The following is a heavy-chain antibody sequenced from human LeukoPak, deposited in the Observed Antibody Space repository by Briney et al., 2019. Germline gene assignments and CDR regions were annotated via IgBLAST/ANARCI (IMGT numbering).Heavy chain of an antibody. CDR2: ISTSSTYI. CDR3: ARAKTSGSYLYDY. CDR1: XFXFSKYS. V-gene: IGHV3-21*01. J-gene: IGHJ4*02. D-gene: IGHD1-26*01. Sequence: GSLXLSCAASXFXFSKYSMNWVRQAPGKGLEWVSSISTSSTYIYYADSMKGRFTVSRDNAKKSLYLQMSSLRAEDTAVYYCARAKTSGSYLYDYWGQGTLVTVSS.